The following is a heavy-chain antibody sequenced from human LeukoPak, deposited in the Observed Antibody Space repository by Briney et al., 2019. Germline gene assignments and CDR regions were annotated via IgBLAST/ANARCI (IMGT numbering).Heavy chain of an antibody. CDR2: LYYGENS. CDR3: ASPLPTAAADTRGYFDY. CDR1: GGSISFIRSSTYY. V-gene: IGHV4-39*01. Sequence: PSETLSLTCTVSGGSISFIRSSTYYWGWIRQAPGKGLEWIGSLYYGENSHYNPSLKSRATLSVDTSNNQFSLKLTSVTAADAAVYFCASPLPTAAADTRGYFDYWGQGTVVTVSS. D-gene: IGHD6-25*01. J-gene: IGHJ4*02.